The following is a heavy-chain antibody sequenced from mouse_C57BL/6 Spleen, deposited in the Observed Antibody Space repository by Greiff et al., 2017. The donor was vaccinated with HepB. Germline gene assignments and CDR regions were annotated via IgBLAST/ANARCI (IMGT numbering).Heavy chain of an antibody. Sequence: LVKPGASVKISCKASGYTFTDYYMNWVKQSHGKSLEWIGDINPNNGGTSYNQKFKGKATLTVDKSSSTAYMELRSLTSEDSAVYYCARWNLDSSYYFDYWGQGTTLTVSS. CDR2: INPNNGGT. V-gene: IGHV1-26*01. CDR1: GYTFTDYY. CDR3: ARWNLDSSYYFDY. J-gene: IGHJ2*01. D-gene: IGHD3-2*02.